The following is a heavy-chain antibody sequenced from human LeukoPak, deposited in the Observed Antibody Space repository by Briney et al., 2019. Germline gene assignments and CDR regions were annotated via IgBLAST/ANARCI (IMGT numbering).Heavy chain of an antibody. CDR1: GFIFNNYA. CDR2: ISWNSGSI. CDR3: AKDIGHNSGYYLNYGMDV. D-gene: IGHD3-22*01. V-gene: IGHV3-9*01. J-gene: IGHJ6*02. Sequence: GGSLRLSCAGSGFIFNNYAMHWVRQPPGKGLEWVSGISWNSGSIDYADSVKGRFTISRNNAKNSLYLQMNSLRAEDTALYYCAKDIGHNSGYYLNYGMDVWGQGTTVTVSS.